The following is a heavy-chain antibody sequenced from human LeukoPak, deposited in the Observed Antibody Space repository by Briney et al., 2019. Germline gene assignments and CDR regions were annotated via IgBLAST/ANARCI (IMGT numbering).Heavy chain of an antibody. CDR1: GYTFTSNY. CDR2: INPNGGST. J-gene: IGHJ5*02. Sequence: ASVKVSCKASGYTFTSNYMHWVRQAPGQGLEWMGIINPNGGSTNYAQKFQGRVTLPRDMSTSTVYMELSSLRSEDPAVYYCARGGSTAPHWFAPWGQGTLVTVSS. D-gene: IGHD2-8*02. V-gene: IGHV1-46*01. CDR3: ARGGSTAPHWFAP.